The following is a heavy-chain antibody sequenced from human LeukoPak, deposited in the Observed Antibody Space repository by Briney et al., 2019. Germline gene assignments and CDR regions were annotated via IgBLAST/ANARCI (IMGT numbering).Heavy chain of an antibody. CDR3: ASLSPLFDY. Sequence: GRSLRLSCAASGFTLSSYGMHWVRQAPGKGLEWVAVISYDGSNKYYADSVKGRFTISRGNSKNTLYLQINSLRAEDTAVYYCASLSPLFDYWGQGTLVTVSS. J-gene: IGHJ4*02. CDR1: GFTLSSYG. CDR2: ISYDGSNK. V-gene: IGHV3-30*03.